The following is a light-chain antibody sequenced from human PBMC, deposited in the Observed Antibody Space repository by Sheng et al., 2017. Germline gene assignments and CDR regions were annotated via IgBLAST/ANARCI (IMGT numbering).Light chain of an antibody. CDR2: EVT. V-gene: IGLV2-8*01. CDR1: SSDVGGYYF. J-gene: IGLJ2*01. CDR3: SSYAGSNIVL. Sequence: QSALTQPPSASGSPGQSVTISCTGTSSDVGGYYFVSWYQHHPGKAPKLIIHEVTKRPSGVPDRFSGSKSGNTASLTVSGLQAEDDADYYCSSYAGSNIVLFGGGTKLTVL.